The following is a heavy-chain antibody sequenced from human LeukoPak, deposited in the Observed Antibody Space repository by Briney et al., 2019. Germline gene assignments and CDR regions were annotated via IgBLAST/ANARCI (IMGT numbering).Heavy chain of an antibody. CDR2: ISGGGGST. CDR1: GFTFTSYA. Sequence: GGSLRLSCAASGFTFTSYAMSRVRQAPGKGLEWVSGISGGGGSTYYADSVKGRFSISRDNSKNNLYLQMNSLRAEDTAVYYCAKASHYDILTGRHSARLWYFDYWGQGTLVTVSS. V-gene: IGHV3-23*01. CDR3: AKASHYDILTGRHSARLWYFDY. D-gene: IGHD3-9*01. J-gene: IGHJ4*02.